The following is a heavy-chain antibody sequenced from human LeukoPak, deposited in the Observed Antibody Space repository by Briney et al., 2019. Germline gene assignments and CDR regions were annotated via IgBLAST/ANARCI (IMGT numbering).Heavy chain of an antibody. Sequence: SGGSLRLSCAASGFTVSSKYMSWIRQAPGKGLEWVSVIYSGGTRYYADSVKGRFTISRDNSKNTVYLQMNSLRVEDTAIYYCARASSYGRWDCWGQGTLVTVSS. CDR3: ARASSYGRWDC. V-gene: IGHV3-66*02. J-gene: IGHJ4*02. CDR2: IYSGGTR. D-gene: IGHD3/OR15-3a*01. CDR1: GFTVSSKY.